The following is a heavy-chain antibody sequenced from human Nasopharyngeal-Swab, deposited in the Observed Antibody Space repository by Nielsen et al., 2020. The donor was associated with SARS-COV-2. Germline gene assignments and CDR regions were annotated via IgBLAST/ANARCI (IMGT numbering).Heavy chain of an antibody. CDR1: GFTFSSYA. Sequence: GESLKISCAASGFTFSSYAMSWVRHAPGKGLEWVSAISGSGGSTYYADSVKGRFTISRDNSKNTLYLQMNSLRAEDTAVYYCAKDSVFRVGAPSYFDYWGQGTLVTVSS. V-gene: IGHV3-23*01. J-gene: IGHJ4*02. D-gene: IGHD1-26*01. CDR2: ISGSGGST. CDR3: AKDSVFRVGAPSYFDY.